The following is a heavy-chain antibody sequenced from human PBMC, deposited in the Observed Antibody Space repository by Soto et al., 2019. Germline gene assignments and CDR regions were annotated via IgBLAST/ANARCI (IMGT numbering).Heavy chain of an antibody. V-gene: IGHV3-74*01. Sequence: GGSLRLSCGASGFIFSNCWMHWVRQAPGVGLVWVSHINSDGSSTTYADSVKGRFTISRDNAKNTLYLQMNSLRAEDMAVYYCVRAIGHYGMDVWGRGTTVTVSS. J-gene: IGHJ6*02. CDR3: VRAIGHYGMDV. CDR2: INSDGSST. D-gene: IGHD3-22*01. CDR1: GFIFSNCW.